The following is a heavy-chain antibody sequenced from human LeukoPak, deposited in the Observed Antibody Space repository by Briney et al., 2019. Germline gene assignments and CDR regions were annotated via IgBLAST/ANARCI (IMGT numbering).Heavy chain of an antibody. J-gene: IGHJ3*01. V-gene: IGHV3-23*01. CDR1: GFTFSSFA. CDR3: AKPSYGDPLDSFDV. Sequence: GGSLRLSCAASGFTFSSFAMNWVRQAPGKGLEWVSSISDRTGRTYYADSVKGRFIISRDNAKDTLFLQMNSLRADDTAIYYCAKPSYGDPLDSFDVWGQGTMVTVSS. D-gene: IGHD4-17*01. CDR2: ISDRTGRT.